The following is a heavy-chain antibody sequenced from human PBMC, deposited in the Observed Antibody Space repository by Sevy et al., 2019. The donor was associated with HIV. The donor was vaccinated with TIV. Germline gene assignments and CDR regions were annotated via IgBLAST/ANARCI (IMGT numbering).Heavy chain of an antibody. Sequence: GGSLRLSCAASGFTFSSYGMHWVRQAPGKGLEWVAVISYDGSNKYCADSVKGRFTISRDNSKNTLYLQMNSLRAEDTAVYYCARSKFASGWYVTYYYYGMDVWGQGTTVTVSS. V-gene: IGHV3-30*03. D-gene: IGHD6-19*01. CDR3: ARSKFASGWYVTYYYYGMDV. CDR2: ISYDGSNK. CDR1: GFTFSSYG. J-gene: IGHJ6*02.